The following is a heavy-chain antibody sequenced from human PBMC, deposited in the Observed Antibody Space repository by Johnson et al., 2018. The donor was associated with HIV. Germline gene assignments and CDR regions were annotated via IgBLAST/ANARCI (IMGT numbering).Heavy chain of an antibody. CDR2: IKQAGSEK. Sequence: EQLVESGGGLVQPGGSLRLSCAASGFTFSIYWMTWVRQAPRKGLEWVANIKQAGSEKYYVDSVKGRFTISRDNAKNSLYLQMNSLRAEDTAVYYCAKDRKYDILSIWGQGTMLTVSS. V-gene: IGHV3-7*01. CDR1: GFTFSIYW. CDR3: AKDRKYDILSI. D-gene: IGHD3-9*01. J-gene: IGHJ3*02.